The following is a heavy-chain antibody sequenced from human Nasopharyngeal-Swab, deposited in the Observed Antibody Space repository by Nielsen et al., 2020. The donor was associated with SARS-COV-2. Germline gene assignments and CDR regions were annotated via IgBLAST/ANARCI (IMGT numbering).Heavy chain of an antibody. D-gene: IGHD3-22*01. CDR3: ASYYDSSGYQTFYYYYMDV. CDR1: GGSISSSSYY. V-gene: IGHV4-39*01. J-gene: IGHJ6*03. Sequence: SETLSLTCTVSGGSISSSSYYWGWIRQPPGKGLEWIGSIYYSGSTYYNPSLKSRVTISVDISKNQFSLKLSSVTAADTAVYYCASYYDSSGYQTFYYYYMDVWGKGTTVTVSS. CDR2: IYYSGST.